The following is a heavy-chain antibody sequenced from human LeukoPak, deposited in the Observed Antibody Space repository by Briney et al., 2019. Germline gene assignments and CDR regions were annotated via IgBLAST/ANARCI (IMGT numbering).Heavy chain of an antibody. CDR1: GFTFSSYA. Sequence: PGGSLRLSCAASGFTFSSYAMHWVRQAPGKGLEWVAVISYDGSNKYYADSVKGRFTISRDNSKNTLYLQMNGLRAEDTAVYYCASGLQYSSSWFDFDYWGQGTLVTVSS. J-gene: IGHJ4*02. CDR3: ASGLQYSSSWFDFDY. CDR2: ISYDGSNK. D-gene: IGHD6-13*01. V-gene: IGHV3-30-3*01.